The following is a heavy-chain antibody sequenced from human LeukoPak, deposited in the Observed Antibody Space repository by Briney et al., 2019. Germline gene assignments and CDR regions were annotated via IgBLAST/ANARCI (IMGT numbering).Heavy chain of an antibody. V-gene: IGHV3-48*01. CDR2: ISSSSSTI. Sequence: PGGSLRLSCAASGFTFSSYSMNWVRQAPGKGLEWVSYISSSSSTIYYVDSVRGRFTISRDNAKNSLYLQMNSLRAEDTAVYYCASLYGEILDYWGQGTLVTVSS. D-gene: IGHD4-17*01. CDR1: GFTFSSYS. J-gene: IGHJ4*02. CDR3: ASLYGEILDY.